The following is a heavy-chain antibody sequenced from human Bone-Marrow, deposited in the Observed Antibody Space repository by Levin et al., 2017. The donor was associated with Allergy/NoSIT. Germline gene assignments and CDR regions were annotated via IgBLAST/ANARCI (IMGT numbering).Heavy chain of an antibody. CDR2: ISGSGGST. D-gene: IGHD6-13*01. CDR3: AKERVREQQLDYYYGMDV. V-gene: IGHV3-23*01. CDR1: GFTFSSYA. J-gene: IGHJ6*02. Sequence: GESLKISCAASGFTFSSYAMSWVRQAPGKGLEWVSAISGSGGSTYYADSVKGRFTISRDNSKNTLYLQMNSLRAEDTAVYYCAKERVREQQLDYYYGMDVWGQGTTVTVSS.